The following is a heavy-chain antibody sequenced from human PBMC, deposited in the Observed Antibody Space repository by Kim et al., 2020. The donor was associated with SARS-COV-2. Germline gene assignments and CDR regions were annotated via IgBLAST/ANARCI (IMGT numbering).Heavy chain of an antibody. J-gene: IGHJ6*02. V-gene: IGHV3-13*01. D-gene: IGHD3-10*01. Sequence: GRFTISRENAKNSLYLQMNSLRAGDTAVYYCARGGYYYGSVIYYYYGMDVWGQGTTVTVSS. CDR3: ARGGYYYGSVIYYYYGMDV.